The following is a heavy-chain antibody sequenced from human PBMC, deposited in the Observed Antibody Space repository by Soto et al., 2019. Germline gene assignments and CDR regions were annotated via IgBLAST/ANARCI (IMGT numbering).Heavy chain of an antibody. D-gene: IGHD6-19*01. CDR3: ARDRWWLVH. CDR1: GFTFSGYW. Sequence: EVQLVESGGGLVQPGGSLRLSCAASGFTFSGYWMNWVRQAPGKGLEWVANIKQDGGEKYYVDSVKGRFTISRDNAKNALYLQMNSLRADDTAVYYCARDRWWLVHWGPGTPVPVSS. CDR2: IKQDGGEK. J-gene: IGHJ4*02. V-gene: IGHV3-7*01.